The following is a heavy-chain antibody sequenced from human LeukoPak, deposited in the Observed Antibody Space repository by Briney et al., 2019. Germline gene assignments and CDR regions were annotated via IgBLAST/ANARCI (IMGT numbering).Heavy chain of an antibody. J-gene: IGHJ4*02. V-gene: IGHV4-39*01. CDR2: IYYSGRT. D-gene: IGHD6-13*01. CDR1: GGSISSSSYY. Sequence: SGTLSHTCTVSGGSISSSSYYWGWIRQPPGKGLEWVGSIYYSGRTYYNPSLKSRVTISVDTSKNQFSLKLSSVTAADTAVYYCARLRSSRYYFDYWGQGTLVTVSS. CDR3: ARLRSSRYYFDY.